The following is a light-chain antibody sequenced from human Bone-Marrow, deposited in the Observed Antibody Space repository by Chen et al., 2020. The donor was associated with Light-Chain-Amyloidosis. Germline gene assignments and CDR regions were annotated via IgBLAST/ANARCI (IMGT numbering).Light chain of an antibody. CDR1: NIGSTS. V-gene: IGLV3-21*02. Sequence: SSVLTQPSSVSVAPGQTATIACGGNNIGSTSVHWYQQTPGQAPLLVVYDDSDRPSGIPERLSGSNSGNTATLTISRVEAGDEADYYCQVWDWSSDHPVFGGGTKLTVL. CDR2: DDS. J-gene: IGLJ3*02. CDR3: QVWDWSSDHPV.